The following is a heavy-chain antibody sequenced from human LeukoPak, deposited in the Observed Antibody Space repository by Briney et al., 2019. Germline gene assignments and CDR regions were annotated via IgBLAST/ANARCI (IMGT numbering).Heavy chain of an antibody. J-gene: IGHJ3*02. CDR1: GFTFSSYS. D-gene: IGHD3-22*01. CDR3: ARDLSVVVISDAFDI. CDR2: ISSRSSYI. Sequence: GGSVRLSCAASGFTFSSYSMNWVRQAPGKGLEWVSSISSRSSYIYYADSVKGRFTISRDNAKNSLYLQMNSLRAEDTAVYYCARDLSVVVISDAFDIWGQGTMVTVSS. V-gene: IGHV3-21*01.